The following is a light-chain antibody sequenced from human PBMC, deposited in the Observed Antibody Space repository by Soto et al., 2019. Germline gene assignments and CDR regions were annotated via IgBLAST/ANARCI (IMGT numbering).Light chain of an antibody. V-gene: IGKV3-11*01. CDR1: QSVNSY. J-gene: IGKJ5*01. Sequence: EIVLTQSPATLSLSPGERATLSCRASQSVNSYLAWYQQRPDQAPRLLIHDASSRATGIPARFSGSGSGTDFTLTISSLEPEDFGVYYCQQRTNWPTSTFGQGTRLEIK. CDR3: QQRTNWPTST. CDR2: DAS.